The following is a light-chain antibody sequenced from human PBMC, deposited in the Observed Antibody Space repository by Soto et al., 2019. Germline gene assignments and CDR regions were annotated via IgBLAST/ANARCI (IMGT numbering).Light chain of an antibody. CDR2: GAS. J-gene: IGKJ4*01. CDR1: QSVSSSY. Sequence: LSLVGRATLTCKASQSVSSSYLTWYQQKPGQAPRLPIYGASTRATSIPARFSGSGSGTDFTLTICSLQPEYCAVYCCQQEYNLPLCFGGGTKGDIK. CDR3: QQEYNLPLC. V-gene: IGKV3D-7*01.